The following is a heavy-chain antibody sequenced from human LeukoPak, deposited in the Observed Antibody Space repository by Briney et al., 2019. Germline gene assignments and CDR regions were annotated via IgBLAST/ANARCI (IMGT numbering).Heavy chain of an antibody. CDR3: ARGGVVSNSVGIVNDAFDI. CDR2: ISAYNGNT. CDR1: GYTFTSYG. V-gene: IGHV1-18*01. J-gene: IGHJ3*02. D-gene: IGHD3-3*01. Sequence: ASVKVSCKASGYTFTSYGISWVRQAPGQGLEWMGWISAYNGNTNYAQKLQGRVTMTTDTSTSTAYMELRSLRSDDTAVYYCARGGVVSNSVGIVNDAFDIWGQGTMVTVSS.